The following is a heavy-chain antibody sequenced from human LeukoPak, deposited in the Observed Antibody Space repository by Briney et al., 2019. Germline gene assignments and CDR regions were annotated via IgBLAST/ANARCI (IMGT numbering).Heavy chain of an antibody. CDR2: IYHSGST. CDR3: ARGSLRGGNGDFDY. J-gene: IGHJ4*02. D-gene: IGHD4-23*01. CDR1: SGSISSGGYS. V-gene: IGHV4-30-2*01. Sequence: SETLSLTCAVSSGSISSGGYSWSWIRQPPGKGLEWIGYIYHSGSTYYNPSLKSRVTISVDRSKNQFSLKLSSVTAADTAVYYCARGSLRGGNGDFDYWGQGTLVTVSS.